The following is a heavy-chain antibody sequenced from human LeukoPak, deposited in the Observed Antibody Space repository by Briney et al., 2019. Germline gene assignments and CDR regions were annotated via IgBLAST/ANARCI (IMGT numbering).Heavy chain of an antibody. J-gene: IGHJ4*02. Sequence: SETLSLTCTVSGGSISTYYWSWIRQPPGKGLEWIGYIYYSGSTNYNPSLKSRVTISVDTSKNQFSLKLSSVTAADTAVYYCARVGSGWYGGLFDYWGQGTLVTVSS. CDR3: ARVGSGWYGGLFDY. CDR2: IYYSGST. CDR1: GGSISTYY. D-gene: IGHD6-19*01. V-gene: IGHV4-59*01.